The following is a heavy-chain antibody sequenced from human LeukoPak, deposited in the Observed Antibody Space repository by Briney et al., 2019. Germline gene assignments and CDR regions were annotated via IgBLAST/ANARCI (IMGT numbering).Heavy chain of an antibody. CDR3: PRGYSSSSFDY. D-gene: IGHD6-6*01. Sequence: GSLRLSSAASGFTLSRYGMHWVRQAPGKGLEWVSSISSSRSYIYYADSVKGGFTISRDNAKNSLYLQMNSRRAEETAVYYWPRGYSSSSFDYWGQGTLVTVSS. J-gene: IGHJ4*02. CDR2: ISSSRSYI. CDR1: GFTLSRYG. V-gene: IGHV3-21*01.